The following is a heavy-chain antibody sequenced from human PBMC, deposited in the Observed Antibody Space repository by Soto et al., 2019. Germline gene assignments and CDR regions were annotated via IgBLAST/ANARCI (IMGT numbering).Heavy chain of an antibody. CDR1: GFTFSTYA. Sequence: GSLRLSCVASGFTFSTYAMHWVRQAPGKGLEYVSALTNNGGTTYYASSVKGRFTISRDNSKNTVYLQMGSLRVEDTAVYYCARDFAVRQPPTWFDPWGQGTLVTVSS. J-gene: IGHJ5*02. CDR2: LTNNGGTT. V-gene: IGHV3-64*01. D-gene: IGHD1-1*01. CDR3: ARDFAVRQPPTWFDP.